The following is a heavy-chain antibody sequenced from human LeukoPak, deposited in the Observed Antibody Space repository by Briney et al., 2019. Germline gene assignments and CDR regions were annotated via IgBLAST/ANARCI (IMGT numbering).Heavy chain of an antibody. CDR3: AKDKTYGSGSYFGY. CDR2: ISGSGGST. V-gene: IGHV3-23*01. CDR1: GFTFSSYA. Sequence: GGSLRLSCAASGFTFSSYAMSWVRRAPGKGLEWVSAISGSGGSTYYADSVKGRFTISRDNSKNTLYLQMNSLRAEDTAVYYCAKDKTYGSGSYFGYWGQGTLVTVSS. D-gene: IGHD3-10*01. J-gene: IGHJ4*02.